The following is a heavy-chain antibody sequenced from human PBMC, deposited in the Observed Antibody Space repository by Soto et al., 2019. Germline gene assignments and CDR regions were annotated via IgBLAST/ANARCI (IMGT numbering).Heavy chain of an antibody. J-gene: IGHJ6*02. V-gene: IGHV3-23*01. CDR1: GFTFSSYA. CDR3: AKAHSLVPAALYYYYYGMDV. CDR2: ISGSGGST. Sequence: PGGSLRLSCAASGFTFSSYAMSWVRQAPGKGLEWVSAISGSGGSTYYADSVKGRFTISRDNSKNTLYLQMNSLRAEDTAVYYCAKAHSLVPAALYYYYYGMDVWGQGTTVTVS. D-gene: IGHD2-2*01.